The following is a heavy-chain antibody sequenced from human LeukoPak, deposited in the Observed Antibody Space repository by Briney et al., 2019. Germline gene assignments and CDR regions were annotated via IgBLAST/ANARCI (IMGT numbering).Heavy chain of an antibody. D-gene: IGHD3-10*01. Sequence: QPGGSLRLSCAASGLTFSKSWLHWVRQAPGKGLVWVSRINDDGSSRSYADSVRGRFTISKDNAKNTLYPQMNSLRAEDTAVYFCARVSGLGKNEYLHLWGQGTLVTVSS. CDR2: INDDGSSR. CDR1: GLTFSKSW. CDR3: ARVSGLGKNEYLHL. V-gene: IGHV3-74*01. J-gene: IGHJ1*01.